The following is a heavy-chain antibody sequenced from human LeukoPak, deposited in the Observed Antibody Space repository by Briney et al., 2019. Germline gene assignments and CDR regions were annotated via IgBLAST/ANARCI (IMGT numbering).Heavy chain of an antibody. D-gene: IGHD2-2*01. Sequence: SETLSLTCTVSGVSISSGGYYWSWIRQHPGKGLEWMGYIYYSGSTYYNPSLKSRVTISVDTSKNQFSLRLSSVTAADTAVYYCARDLGSKRDPYYGMDVWGQGTTVTVSS. J-gene: IGHJ6*02. CDR2: IYYSGST. V-gene: IGHV4-31*03. CDR3: ARDLGSKRDPYYGMDV. CDR1: GVSISSGGYY.